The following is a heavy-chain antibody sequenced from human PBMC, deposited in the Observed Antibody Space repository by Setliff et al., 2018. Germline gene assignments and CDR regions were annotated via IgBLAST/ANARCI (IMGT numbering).Heavy chain of an antibody. Sequence: GGSLRLSCVASGFTFGSYAMSWVRQTPGKGLEWVSTISGSSVDTYYVDSVKGRFAISRDNSRNTLFLQMNSLRTEDTAVYYCAKDTHYYASSGYYCFDFWGQGTLVTVSS. CDR2: ISGSSVDT. J-gene: IGHJ4*02. D-gene: IGHD3-22*01. CDR3: AKDTHYYASSGYYCFDF. V-gene: IGHV3-23*01. CDR1: GFTFGSYA.